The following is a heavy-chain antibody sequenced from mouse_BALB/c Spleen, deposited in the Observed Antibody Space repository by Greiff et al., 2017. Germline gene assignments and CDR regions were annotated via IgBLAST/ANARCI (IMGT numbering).Heavy chain of an antibody. Sequence: EVMLVESGGGLVQPGGSLKLSCAASGFTFSSYTMSWVRQTPEKRLEWVAYISNGGGSTYYPDTVKGRFTISRDNAKNTLYLQMSSLKSEDTAMYYWASRIYSSMDYWGQGTSVTVSS. D-gene: IGHD2-1*01. V-gene: IGHV5-12-2*01. J-gene: IGHJ4*01. CDR1: GFTFSSYT. CDR3: ASRIYSSMDY. CDR2: ISNGGGST.